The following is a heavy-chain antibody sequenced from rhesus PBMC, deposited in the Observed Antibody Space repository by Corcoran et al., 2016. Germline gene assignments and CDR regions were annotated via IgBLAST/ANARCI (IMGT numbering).Heavy chain of an antibody. Sequence: QLQLQESGPGLVKPSETLSLTCAVSGGSISSNYWSWIRQPPGKGLEWIGRSSGSGGSTDSNPSLKSRITISTDTSKNQFSLKLSSVTAADTAVYYCARDTVTTLLYWYFDLWGPGTPITISS. J-gene: IGHJ2*01. D-gene: IGHD4-23*01. CDR1: GGSISSNY. CDR3: ARDTVTTLLYWYFDL. V-gene: IGHV4-173*01. CDR2: SSGSGGST.